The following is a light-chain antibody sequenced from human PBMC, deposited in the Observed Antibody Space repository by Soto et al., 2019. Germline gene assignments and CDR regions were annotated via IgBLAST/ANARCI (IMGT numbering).Light chain of an antibody. CDR3: QTWGTGIRV. Sequence: QPVLTQSPSASASLGASVKLTRTLSSGHSTYAIAWHQQQPEKGPRYLMKLNSDGSHSKGDGIPDRFSGSSSGTERYLTISSLQSEDEADYYCQTWGTGIRVFGGGTKLTVL. CDR1: SGHSTYA. J-gene: IGLJ3*02. CDR2: LNSDGSH. V-gene: IGLV4-69*01.